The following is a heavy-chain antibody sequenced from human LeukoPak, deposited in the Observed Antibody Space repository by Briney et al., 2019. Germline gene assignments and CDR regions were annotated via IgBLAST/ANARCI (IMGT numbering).Heavy chain of an antibody. CDR2: INPNSGDT. V-gene: IGHV1-2*02. Sequence: GASVKVSCKASRYTFTGYYMHWVRQAPGQGLEWMGWINPNSGDTNYAQKFQGRVTMTRDTSITTVYMELSRLRSDDTAVYFCASGWSTTGWYNNWFDPWGQGTLVTVSS. J-gene: IGHJ5*02. CDR1: RYTFTGYY. D-gene: IGHD6-19*01. CDR3: ASGWSTTGWYNNWFDP.